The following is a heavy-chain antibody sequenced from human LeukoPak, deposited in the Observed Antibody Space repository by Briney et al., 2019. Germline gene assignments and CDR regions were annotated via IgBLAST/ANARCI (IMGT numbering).Heavy chain of an antibody. CDR3: ATRGRSGYYYGMDV. D-gene: IGHD1-26*01. CDR2: ISSRGTT. V-gene: IGHV3-66*01. J-gene: IGHJ6*02. Sequence: GGSLRLSCAASGFIVSNNYMSWARRAPGKGLEWVSIISSRGTTNYADSVKGRFTISRDNSQNMLFLQMNSLRAEDTAVYYCATRGRSGYYYGMDVWGHGTTVTVSS. CDR1: GFIVSNNY.